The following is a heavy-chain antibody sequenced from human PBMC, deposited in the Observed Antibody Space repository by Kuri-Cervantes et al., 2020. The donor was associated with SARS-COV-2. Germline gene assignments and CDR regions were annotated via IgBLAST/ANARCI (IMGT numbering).Heavy chain of an antibody. D-gene: IGHD3-22*01. CDR1: GFTFSSYW. J-gene: IGHJ6*02. CDR2: INSDGSST. CDR3: AREPGGHYYDSSGYYSYYYYGMDV. Sequence: LSLTCAASGFTFSSYWMHWVRQAPGKGLVWFSRINSDGSSTSYADSVKGRFTISRDNAKNTLYLQMNSLRAEDTAVYYCAREPGGHYYDSSGYYSYYYYGMDVWGQGTMVTVSS. V-gene: IGHV3-74*01.